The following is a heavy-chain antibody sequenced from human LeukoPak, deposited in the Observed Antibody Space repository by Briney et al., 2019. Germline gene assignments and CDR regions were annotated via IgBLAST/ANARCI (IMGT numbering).Heavy chain of an antibody. V-gene: IGHV3-23*01. Sequence: PGGSLRLSCAASGFTFSSYAMSWVRQAPGKGLEWVSAISGSGGSTYYADSVKGRFTISRDNSKNTLYLQMNSLRAEDTAVYYCAKGQGNFDEEVGYFDYWGQGTLVTVSS. CDR2: ISGSGGST. CDR1: GFTFSSYA. CDR3: AKGQGNFDEEVGYFDY. D-gene: IGHD3-9*01. J-gene: IGHJ4*02.